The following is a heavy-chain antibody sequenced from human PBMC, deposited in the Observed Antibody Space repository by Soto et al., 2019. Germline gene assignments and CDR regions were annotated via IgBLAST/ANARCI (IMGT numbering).Heavy chain of an antibody. Sequence: PGGSLRLSCADAEFTYRDAYKSWIRQAPGKGLEWVSYISSSGSTIYYADSVKGRFTISRDNAKNSLYLQMNSLRAEDTAVYYCARRIGYAQQFDYWGQGTLVTVS. CDR1: EFTYRDAY. CDR3: ARRIGYAQQFDY. V-gene: IGHV3-11*01. D-gene: IGHD5-12*01. J-gene: IGHJ4*02. CDR2: ISSSGSTI.